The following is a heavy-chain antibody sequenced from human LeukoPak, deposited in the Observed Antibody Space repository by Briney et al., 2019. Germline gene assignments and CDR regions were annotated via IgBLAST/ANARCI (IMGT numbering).Heavy chain of an antibody. D-gene: IGHD3-22*01. CDR1: GFTVSSNY. Sequence: GGSLRLSCAASGFTVSSNYMSWVRQAPGKGLEWVSVIYSGGSTYYPDYVKGRFTISRHNSKNTLYLQMNSLRAEDTAVYYCASLTYYYDSSGYAYDDWGQGTLVTVSS. J-gene: IGHJ4*02. CDR2: IYSGGST. V-gene: IGHV3-53*04. CDR3: ASLTYYYDSSGYAYDD.